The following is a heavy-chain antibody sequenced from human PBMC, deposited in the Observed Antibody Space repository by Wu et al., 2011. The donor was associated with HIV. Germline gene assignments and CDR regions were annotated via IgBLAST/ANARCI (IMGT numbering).Heavy chain of an antibody. CDR2: INPNSGGT. CDR3: AREKDTANDY. Sequence: QVQLVQSGAEVKKPGASVKASCRASGYTFIDYYIHWVRQAPGQGLEWMGWINPNSGGTNYAQKFQGRVTMTRDTSISRAYMELSRLRYDDTAVYYCAREKDTANDYWGQGTLVTVSS. D-gene: IGHD5-18*01. J-gene: IGHJ4*02. V-gene: IGHV1-2*02. CDR1: GYTFIDYY.